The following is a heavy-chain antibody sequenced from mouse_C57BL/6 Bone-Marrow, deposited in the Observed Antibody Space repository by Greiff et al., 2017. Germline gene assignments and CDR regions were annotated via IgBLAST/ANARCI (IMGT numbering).Heavy chain of an antibody. CDR2: IDPSDSYT. D-gene: IGHD3-2*02. V-gene: IGHV1-50*01. CDR1: GYTFTSYW. CDR3: ARLRLERDAMDY. Sequence: QVHVKQPGAELVKPGASVKLSCKASGYTFTSYWMQWVKQRPGQGLEWIGEIDPSDSYTNYNQKFKGKATLTVDTSSSTAYMQLSSLTSEDSAVYYCARLRLERDAMDYWGQGTSVTVSS. J-gene: IGHJ4*01.